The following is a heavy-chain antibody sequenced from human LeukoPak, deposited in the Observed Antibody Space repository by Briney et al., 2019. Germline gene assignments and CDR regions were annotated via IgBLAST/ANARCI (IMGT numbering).Heavy chain of an antibody. D-gene: IGHD3-9*01. V-gene: IGHV3-64*01. J-gene: IGHJ4*02. Sequence: GGSLRLSCAASGFTFSSYSMHWVRQAPGKGLEYASAISSNGGSTYYANSVKGRFTISRDNSKNTLYLQMGSLRGEDMAVYYCARVKVSGAFDIWGQGTLVTVSS. CDR3: ARVKVSGAFDI. CDR2: ISSNGGST. CDR1: GFTFSSYS.